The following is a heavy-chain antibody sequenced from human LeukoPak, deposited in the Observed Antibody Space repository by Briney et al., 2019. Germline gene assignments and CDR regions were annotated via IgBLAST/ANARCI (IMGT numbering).Heavy chain of an antibody. CDR3: ARVYGSGYYYVPY. CDR2: INPNSGGT. J-gene: IGHJ4*02. Sequence: ASVKVSCKASGYTFTGYYMHWVRQAPGQGLGWMGWINPNSGGTNYAQKFQGRVTMTRDTSISTAYMELSRLRSDDTAVYYCARVYGSGYYYVPYWGQGTLVTVSS. CDR1: GYTFTGYY. V-gene: IGHV1-2*02. D-gene: IGHD3-22*01.